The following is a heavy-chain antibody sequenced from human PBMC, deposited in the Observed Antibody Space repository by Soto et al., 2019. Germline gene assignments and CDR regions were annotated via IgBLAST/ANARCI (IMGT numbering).Heavy chain of an antibody. J-gene: IGHJ6*03. V-gene: IGHV3-7*01. CDR1: GFTFSSYW. D-gene: IGHD2-15*01. CDR3: ASGGGYCSGGSCYSFYYYYYYYMDV. Sequence: GGSLRLSCAASGFTFSSYWMSWVRQAPGKGLEWVANIKQDGSEKYYVDSVKGRFTISRDNAKNSLYLQMNSLRAEDTAVYYCASGGGYCSGGSCYSFYYYYYYYMDVWGKGTTVTVSS. CDR2: IKQDGSEK.